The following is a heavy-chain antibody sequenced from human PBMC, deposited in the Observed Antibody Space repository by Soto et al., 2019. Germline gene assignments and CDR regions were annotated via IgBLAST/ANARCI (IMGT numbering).Heavy chain of an antibody. V-gene: IGHV4-39*01. D-gene: IGHD6-13*01. J-gene: IGHJ4*02. CDR2: IYYSGST. CDR3: ASILRSDAPSKITAAGPYYFDY. Sequence: QLQLQESGPGLVKPSETLSLTCTVSGGSISSSSYYWGWIRQPPGKGLEWIGNIYYSGSTYYNPSLKSRVTISVDTSKNQFSLKLSSVTAADTAVYYCASILRSDAPSKITAAGPYYFDYWGQGTLVTVSS. CDR1: GGSISSSSYY.